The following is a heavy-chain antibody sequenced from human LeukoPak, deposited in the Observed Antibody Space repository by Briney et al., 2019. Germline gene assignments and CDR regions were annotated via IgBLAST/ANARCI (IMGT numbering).Heavy chain of an antibody. CDR2: ISGSDGST. D-gene: IGHD3-3*01. Sequence: GGSLRLSCATSGFIFSSYAMTWVRQAPGKGLEWVSGISGSDGSTYHADSVKGRFTISRDNSKNTLYLQMNSLRAEDTAIYYCAKAVWSGYYTGDYFDYWGQGTLVTVSS. CDR1: GFIFSSYA. J-gene: IGHJ4*02. CDR3: AKAVWSGYYTGDYFDY. V-gene: IGHV3-23*01.